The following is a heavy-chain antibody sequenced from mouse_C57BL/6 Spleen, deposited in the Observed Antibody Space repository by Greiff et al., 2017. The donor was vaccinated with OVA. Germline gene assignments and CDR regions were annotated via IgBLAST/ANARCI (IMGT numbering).Heavy chain of an antibody. CDR1: GFTFSDYG. D-gene: IGHD1-1*01. Sequence: EVKLVESGGGLVKPGGSLKLSCAASGFTFSDYGMHWVRQAPEKGLEWVAYISSGSSTIYYADTVKGRFTISRDNAKNTLFLPMTSLRSEDTAMYYCARDYYGSSCPDYWGQGTTLTVSS. J-gene: IGHJ2*01. CDR3: ARDYYGSSCPDY. CDR2: ISSGSSTI. V-gene: IGHV5-17*01.